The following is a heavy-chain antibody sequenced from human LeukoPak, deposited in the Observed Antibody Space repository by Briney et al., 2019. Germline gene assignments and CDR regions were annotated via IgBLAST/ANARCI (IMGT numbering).Heavy chain of an antibody. CDR3: ARGVVTTAYVNFDY. J-gene: IGHJ4*02. CDR1: RGTVISHA. D-gene: IGHD4-11*01. Sequence: SVTVSCKASRGTVISHAIGWVRQAPGQGLEWMGVISPVFGTANYAQKFQGRVTITTDESTSTAYMELSSLRSEDTAVYYCARGVVTTAYVNFDYWGQGTLVTVSS. V-gene: IGHV1-69*05. CDR2: ISPVFGTA.